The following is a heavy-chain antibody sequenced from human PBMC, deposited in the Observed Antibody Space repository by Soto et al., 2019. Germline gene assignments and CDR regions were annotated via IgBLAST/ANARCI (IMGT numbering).Heavy chain of an antibody. V-gene: IGHV1-3*01. CDR2: INAGNGDT. CDR3: ARGGGYGSGGSCYGEYFQH. D-gene: IGHD2-15*01. J-gene: IGHJ1*01. Sequence: QVQLVQSGAEVKKPGASVKVSCKASGYTFTNYAMHWVCQAPGQRLEWMGWINAGNGDTKYSQKFQGRVTVTRDTTASRAYKELSSLRSEERAVYYGARGGGYGSGGSCYGEYFQHWGQGTLVTGSS. CDR1: GYTFTNYA.